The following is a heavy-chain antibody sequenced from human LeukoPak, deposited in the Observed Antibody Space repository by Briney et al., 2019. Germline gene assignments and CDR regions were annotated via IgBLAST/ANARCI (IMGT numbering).Heavy chain of an antibody. V-gene: IGHV4-59*01. J-gene: IGHJ3*02. CDR3: ASMGGYDAFDI. D-gene: IGHD3-16*01. Sequence: KPSETLSLTCTVSGGSISSYYWSWIRQPPGKGLEWIGYIYYSGSTNYNPSLKSRVTISVDTSKNQFSLKLRSVTAADTAVYYWASMGGYDAFDIWGQGTMVTVSS. CDR1: GGSISSYY. CDR2: IYYSGST.